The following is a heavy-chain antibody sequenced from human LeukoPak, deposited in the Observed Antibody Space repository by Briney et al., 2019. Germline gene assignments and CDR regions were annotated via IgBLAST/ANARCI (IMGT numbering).Heavy chain of an antibody. Sequence: SETLSLTCTVSGGXIRDYYCNWIRQPAGKALEWIGRIYSNGMTDYNPSLKSRVTMSVDMSKNHVFLRLTSVTAADTAFYYCGRQVEGAFDLWGQGTMVTVSS. CDR2: IYSNGMT. CDR3: GRQVEGAFDL. V-gene: IGHV4-4*07. J-gene: IGHJ3*01. D-gene: IGHD2-15*01. CDR1: GGXIRDYY.